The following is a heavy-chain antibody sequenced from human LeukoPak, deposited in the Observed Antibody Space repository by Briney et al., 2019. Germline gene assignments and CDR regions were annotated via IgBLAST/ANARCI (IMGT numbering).Heavy chain of an antibody. CDR1: GFIFSSDA. CDR3: AKRGSSPRKDFDY. D-gene: IGHD6-13*01. J-gene: IGHJ4*02. CDR2: ITDSGSNT. V-gene: IGHV3-23*01. Sequence: PGGSLRLSCEASGFIFSSDAMNWVRQAPGKGLEWVSLITDSGSNTFYAGSVKGRFTISRDNSKNTLYLQMNSLRVEDTAVYYCAKRGSSPRKDFDYWGQGTLVTVSS.